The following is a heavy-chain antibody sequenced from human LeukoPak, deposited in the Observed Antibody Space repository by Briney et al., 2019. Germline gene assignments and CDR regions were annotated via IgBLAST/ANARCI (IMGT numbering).Heavy chain of an antibody. CDR2: IYYSVSI. CDR3: ARGIDSGSYSPDGFDI. J-gene: IGHJ3*02. CDR1: GGSVSSGSYY. V-gene: IGHV4-61*01. D-gene: IGHD3-10*01. Sequence: PSETLSLTCSVSGGSVSSGSYYWTWIRQPPGKGLEWIGYIYYSVSINHNPSLNCRVTISVDTPKNQFSLKLSSVTAADTAVYYCARGIDSGSYSPDGFDIWGQGTMVTVSS.